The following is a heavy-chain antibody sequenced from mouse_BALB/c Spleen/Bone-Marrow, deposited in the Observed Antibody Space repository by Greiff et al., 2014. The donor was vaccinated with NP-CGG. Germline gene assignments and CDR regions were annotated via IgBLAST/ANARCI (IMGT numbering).Heavy chain of an antibody. CDR3: VRRDENDAMDY. J-gene: IGHJ4*01. Sequence: QVQLQQPGAELVMPGASVKMSCKASGYTFTDYWMHWVKQRPGQGLEWIGTIDTSDSFTIYNQNFKGKATLTVDESSTTAYMQLSSLTSEDSAVYYCVRRDENDAMDYWGQGTSVAVSS. CDR1: GYTFTDYW. V-gene: IGHV1-69*01. CDR2: IDTSDSFT.